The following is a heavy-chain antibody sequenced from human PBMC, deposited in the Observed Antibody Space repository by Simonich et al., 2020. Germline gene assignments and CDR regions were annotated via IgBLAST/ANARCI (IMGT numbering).Heavy chain of an antibody. D-gene: IGHD1-1*01. J-gene: IGHJ4*02. Sequence: EVQLVESGGGLIQPGGSLRLSCAASGFTVSSNYMRWVRQAPGKGREGVSVIYSGGSTYYADSVKGRFTISRDNSKNTLYLQINSLRAEDTAVYYCARWTATGYYFDYWGQGTLVTVSS. CDR2: IYSGGST. V-gene: IGHV3-53*01. CDR1: GFTVSSNY. CDR3: ARWTATGYYFDY.